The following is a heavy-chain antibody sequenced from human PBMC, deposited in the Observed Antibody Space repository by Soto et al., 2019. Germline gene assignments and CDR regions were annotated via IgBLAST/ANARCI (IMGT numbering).Heavy chain of an antibody. V-gene: IGHV1-2*02. CDR3: AIYSGSYYGGFDY. D-gene: IGHD1-26*01. CDR1: GYTFTGYY. CDR2: INPNSGGT. Sequence: ASVKVSCKASGYTFTGYYMHWVRQAPGQGLEWMGWINPNSGGTNYAQKFQGRVTMTRDTSISTAYMELSRLRSDDTAVYYCAIYSGSYYGGFDYWGQGTLVTVSS. J-gene: IGHJ4*02.